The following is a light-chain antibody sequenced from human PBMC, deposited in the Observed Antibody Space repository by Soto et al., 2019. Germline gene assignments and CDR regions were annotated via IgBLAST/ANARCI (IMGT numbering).Light chain of an antibody. Sequence: QSVLTQPASVSGSPGQSITISCTGTTSDVGGYNYVSWYQQHPGKAPKLMIYEVSNRPSGVSNRFSGSKSGNTASLTISGLQAEDEAAYFCSSYTSRATVVFGTGTKLTVL. CDR1: TSDVGGYNY. CDR3: SSYTSRATVV. V-gene: IGLV2-14*01. J-gene: IGLJ1*01. CDR2: EVS.